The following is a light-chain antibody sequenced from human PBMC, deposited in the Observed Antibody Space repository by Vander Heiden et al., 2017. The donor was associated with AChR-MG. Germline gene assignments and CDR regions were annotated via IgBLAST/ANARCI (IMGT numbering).Light chain of an antibody. J-gene: IGKJ1*01. CDR2: GAS. CDR3: QQSYTTSWT. Sequence: IQMTQSPSSLSASVGESVTITCRASHSISSYLNWYQQKPGKAPNLLIYGASSLRSGVPSRFSGSGSGTDFTLTISSLQPEDFATYYCQQSYTTSWTFGQGTKVEIK. V-gene: IGKV1-39*01. CDR1: HSISSY.